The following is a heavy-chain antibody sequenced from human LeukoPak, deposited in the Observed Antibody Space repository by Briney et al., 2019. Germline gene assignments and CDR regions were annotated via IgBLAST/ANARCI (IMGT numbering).Heavy chain of an antibody. J-gene: IGHJ4*02. CDR2: ISSISNYI. V-gene: IGHV3-48*02. D-gene: IGHD3-9*01. CDR3: ASDQSIGTDLRYFFDY. Sequence: PVRSLRLSCAASGITFSRYAMNWVRQAPGKGLEWVSYISSISNYIQYADSVKGRFTLSRDNAKNSLYLQMNSLRDEDTAVYYCASDQSIGTDLRYFFDYWGQGTLVTVSS. CDR1: GITFSRYA.